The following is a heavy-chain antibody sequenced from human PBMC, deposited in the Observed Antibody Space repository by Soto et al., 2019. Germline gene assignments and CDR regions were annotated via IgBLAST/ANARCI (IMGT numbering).Heavy chain of an antibody. CDR3: ARGATTVTARGYFDY. CDR1: GFTFRSYW. V-gene: IGHV3-7*04. CDR2: IKRDGSEK. Sequence: GGSLRLYCAAPGFTFRSYWLSWVRQAPGKGLEWVANIKRDGSEKYYVDSVKGRFTISRDNAKNALYLQMNSLKAEDTAVYYCARGATTVTARGYFDYWGQGT. D-gene: IGHD4-17*01. J-gene: IGHJ4*02.